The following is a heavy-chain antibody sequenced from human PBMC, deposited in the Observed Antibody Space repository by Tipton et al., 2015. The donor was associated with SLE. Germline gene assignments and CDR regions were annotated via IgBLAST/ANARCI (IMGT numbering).Heavy chain of an antibody. Sequence: QLVQSGAEVKKPGASVKVSCKASGYTFSGYYMHWVRQAPGQGLEWMGWINPNSGGTNYAQKFQGSVTMTRDTSISTAYMELSRLRSDDTAVYYCAREGCSGGSCNVPNFDYWGQGTLVTVSS. CDR1: GYTFSGYY. V-gene: IGHV1-2*02. CDR3: AREGCSGGSCNVPNFDY. J-gene: IGHJ4*02. D-gene: IGHD2-15*01. CDR2: INPNSGGT.